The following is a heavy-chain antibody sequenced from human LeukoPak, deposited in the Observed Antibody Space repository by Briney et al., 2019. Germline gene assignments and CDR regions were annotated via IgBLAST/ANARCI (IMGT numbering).Heavy chain of an antibody. V-gene: IGHV3-23*01. J-gene: IGHJ4*02. CDR2: ISADGGSP. Sequence: GGSLRLSCAASGFTFGSYAMSGVRQAPGKGRGWVSAISADGGSPWYAGSVRGRSTISRDNSKNTVYLQMESLRVEDTAVYFCARDRDFPRDQFDYWGQGTLVTVSS. CDR1: GFTFGSYA. D-gene: IGHD2-21*02. CDR3: ARDRDFPRDQFDY.